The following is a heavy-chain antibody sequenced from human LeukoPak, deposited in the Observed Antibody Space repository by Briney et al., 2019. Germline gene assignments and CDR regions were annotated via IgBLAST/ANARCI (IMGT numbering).Heavy chain of an antibody. CDR2: FAPGEGRV. D-gene: IGHD1-26*01. CDR3: ATGDEWQLLDY. CDR1: GNTLTELS. V-gene: IGHV1-24*01. Sequence: ASVKVSCKVSGNTLTELSMHWVRQAPGKGLEYMGGFAPGEGRVIYAQKFQGRVTMTEDTSTDTAYLELSSLRSEDTAVYYCATGDEWQLLDYWGQGTLVTVSS. J-gene: IGHJ4*02.